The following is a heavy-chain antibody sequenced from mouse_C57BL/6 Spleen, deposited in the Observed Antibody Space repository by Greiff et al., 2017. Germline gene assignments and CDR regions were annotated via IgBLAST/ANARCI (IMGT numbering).Heavy chain of an antibody. CDR3: ARPGSSPYYYAMDY. CDR1: GYTFTDYY. V-gene: IGHV1-19*01. D-gene: IGHD1-1*01. J-gene: IGHJ4*01. CDR2: INPYNGGT. Sequence: EVQLQQSGPVLVKPGASVKMSCKASGYTFTDYYMNWVKQSHGKSLEWIGVINPYNGGTSYNQKFKGKATLTVYKSSSTAYMELNSLTSVDSAVYYCARPGSSPYYYAMDYWGQGTSVTVSS.